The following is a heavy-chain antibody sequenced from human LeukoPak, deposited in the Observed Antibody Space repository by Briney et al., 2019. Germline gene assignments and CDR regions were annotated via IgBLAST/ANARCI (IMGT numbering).Heavy chain of an antibody. J-gene: IGHJ4*02. CDR2: IYHSEST. D-gene: IGHD3-22*01. CDR1: GDSISGTKW. Sequence: SGTLSLTCAVSGDSISGTKWWSWVRQPPGKGLEWIGEIYHSESTNYNPSLKSRVTISVDKSKNQFSLKLSSVTAADTAVYYCARKSSGWFDYWGQGTLATVSS. V-gene: IGHV4-4*02. CDR3: ARKSSGWFDY.